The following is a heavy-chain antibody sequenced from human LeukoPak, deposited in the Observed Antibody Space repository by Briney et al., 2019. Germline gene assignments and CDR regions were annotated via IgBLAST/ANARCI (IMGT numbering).Heavy chain of an antibody. V-gene: IGHV3-74*01. CDR2: INSDGSST. CDR3: SRVSYGGGFYYFLDS. CDR1: GFTVSSHW. Sequence: GGSLRLSCAASGFTVSSHWMHWVRHAPGKGLVWVSRINSDGSSTRYADSVKGRFTISRDNAKNTLYLQMNSLRAEDTAVYYCSRVSYGGGFYYFLDSWGQGTLVTVSS. J-gene: IGHJ4*02. D-gene: IGHD2/OR15-2a*01.